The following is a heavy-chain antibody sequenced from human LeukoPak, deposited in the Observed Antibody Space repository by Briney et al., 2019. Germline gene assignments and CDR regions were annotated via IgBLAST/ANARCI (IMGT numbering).Heavy chain of an antibody. V-gene: IGHV3-74*01. D-gene: IGHD3-3*01. CDR2: INSDGSST. CDR1: GFTFSSYW. Sequence: GGSLRLCCAASGFTFSSYWMHWDRQAPGKGLVWVSRINSDGSSTSYADSVKGRFTISRDNAKDTLYLQMNSLRAEDTAVYYCARGPYDFWSGYKGTAYFDYWGQGTLVTVSS. J-gene: IGHJ4*02. CDR3: ARGPYDFWSGYKGTAYFDY.